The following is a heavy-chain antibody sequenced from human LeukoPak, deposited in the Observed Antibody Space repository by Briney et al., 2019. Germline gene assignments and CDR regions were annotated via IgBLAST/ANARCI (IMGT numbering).Heavy chain of an antibody. J-gene: IGHJ3*02. CDR2: ISSSSSYT. CDR1: GFTFSSYP. Sequence: PGGSLRLSCAASGFTFSSYPMNWARQAPGKGLEWVSSISSSSSYTFYADSVKGRFTISRDNAKNSLYLQMNSLRAEDTAVYYCAREVAFDMWGQGTMVTVSS. V-gene: IGHV3-21*06. CDR3: AREVAFDM.